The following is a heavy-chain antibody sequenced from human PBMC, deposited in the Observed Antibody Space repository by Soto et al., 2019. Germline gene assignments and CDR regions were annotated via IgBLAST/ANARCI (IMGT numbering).Heavy chain of an antibody. CDR2: ISGYNGKT. J-gene: IGHJ4*02. Sequence: QVQLVQSGGEVKKPGASVKVSCKASGYMFNSYGMSWVRQAPGQGLEWMGWISGYNGKTEYAQRFQGRVTMSTETSTTKVYMELRSLRSDDTAVYYCARDETYSSGWYFEYWGQGTLVTVPS. D-gene: IGHD6-19*01. CDR3: ARDETYSSGWYFEY. V-gene: IGHV1-18*01. CDR1: GYMFNSYG.